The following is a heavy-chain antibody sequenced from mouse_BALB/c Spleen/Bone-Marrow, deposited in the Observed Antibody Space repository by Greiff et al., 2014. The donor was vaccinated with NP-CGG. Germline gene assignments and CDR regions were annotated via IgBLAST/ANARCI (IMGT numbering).Heavy chain of an antibody. Sequence: QVQLQQSGAELVRPGVSVKISCKGSGYTFTDYAMHWVKQSHAESLEWIGVINTYFGDISYNQKFKGKATIAVDKTSRTVYMELARLTAEDSAIYYCARGYSSNYAMDYWGQGTSVTVSS. CDR3: ARGYSSNYAMDY. V-gene: IGHV1S137*01. CDR1: GYTFTDYA. CDR2: INTYFGDI. D-gene: IGHD1-1*01. J-gene: IGHJ4*01.